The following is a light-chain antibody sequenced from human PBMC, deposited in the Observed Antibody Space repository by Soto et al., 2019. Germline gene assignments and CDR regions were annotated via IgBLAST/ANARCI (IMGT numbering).Light chain of an antibody. CDR2: GAS. J-gene: IGKJ1*01. V-gene: IGKV3-20*01. CDR3: NQYSNWPWT. CDR1: QSVSSNH. Sequence: EIVLTQSPGTLSLSPGERATLSCRASQSVSSNHLAWYQQKPGQAPRLLIYGASTRASGIPDRFSGSGSETEFTLTIRSLQSEHSALSYCNQYSNWPWTFGQGTKVDIK.